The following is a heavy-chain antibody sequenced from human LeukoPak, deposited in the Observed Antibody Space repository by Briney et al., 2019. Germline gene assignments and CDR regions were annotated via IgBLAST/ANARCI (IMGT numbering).Heavy chain of an antibody. CDR1: GYTFTHYY. V-gene: IGHV1-2*02. CDR3: ARDMGRYSGYDYVC. J-gene: IGHJ4*02. CDR2: IHPNTGAT. Sequence: ASVKVSSTPSGYTFTHYYLHRVREAPGQGLEWVGWIHPNTGATHHAQKFQGRLTMTRDTSISTVYMELTRLRSDDAAVYYCARDMGRYSGYDYVCWGRGALVAASS. D-gene: IGHD5-12*01.